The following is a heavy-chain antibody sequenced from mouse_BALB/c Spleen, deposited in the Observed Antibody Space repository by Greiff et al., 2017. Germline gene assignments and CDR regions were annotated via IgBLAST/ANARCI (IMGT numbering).Heavy chain of an antibody. D-gene: IGHD2-14*01. V-gene: IGHV1-18*01. J-gene: IGHJ3*01. Sequence: VQLKQSGPELVKPGASVKIPCKASGYTFTDYNMDWVKQSHGKSLEWIGDINPNNGGTIYNQKFKGKATLTVDKSSSTAYMELRSLTSEDTAVYYCARGGVPFAYWGQGTLVTVSA. CDR1: GYTFTDYN. CDR2: INPNNGGT. CDR3: ARGGVPFAY.